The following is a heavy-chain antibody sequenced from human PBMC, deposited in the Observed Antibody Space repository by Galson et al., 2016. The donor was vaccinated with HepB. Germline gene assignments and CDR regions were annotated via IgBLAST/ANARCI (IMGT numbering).Heavy chain of an antibody. Sequence: SLRLSCAASGFTFRSSWMNWLRQAPGKGLEWVANIKQDGTEKYYVDSGKGRFTISRDNAKNSLYLQMNSLRAEDTAVYYCARGGSGAALDYWGQGTLVTVSS. CDR1: GFTFRSSW. J-gene: IGHJ4*02. CDR2: IKQDGTEK. CDR3: ARGGSGAALDY. V-gene: IGHV3-7*02. D-gene: IGHD5-12*01.